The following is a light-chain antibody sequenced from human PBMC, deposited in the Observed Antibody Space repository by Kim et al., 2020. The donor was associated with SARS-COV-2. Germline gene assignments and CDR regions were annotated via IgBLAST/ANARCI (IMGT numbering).Light chain of an antibody. CDR1: QNIRFN. V-gene: IGKV1-39*01. J-gene: IGKJ2*01. CDR2: AAS. Sequence: SASVGDRVTITCRASQNIRFNLNWYQQKPGSAPKLLIYAASSLQTGVPSRFSASVSGTDFTLTINSLQPEDFATYYCQQSFTTPYTFGQGTKLEI. CDR3: QQSFTTPYT.